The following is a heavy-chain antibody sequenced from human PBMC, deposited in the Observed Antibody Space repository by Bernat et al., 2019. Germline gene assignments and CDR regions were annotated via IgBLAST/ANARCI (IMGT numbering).Heavy chain of an antibody. Sequence: QVQLVQSGAEVKKPGASVKVSCKASGYTFTGYYMHWVRQAPGQGLEWMGWINPNSGGTNYAQNLEDTVTMPRGGTRRTSEVELRMWRTDDKAVYCCARGYRNGERVVSFDSWGQGTLVTVSS. D-gene: IGHD1-1*01. V-gene: IGHV1-2*02. CDR3: ARGYRNGERVVSFDS. CDR2: INPNSGGT. CDR1: GYTFTGYY. J-gene: IGHJ5*01.